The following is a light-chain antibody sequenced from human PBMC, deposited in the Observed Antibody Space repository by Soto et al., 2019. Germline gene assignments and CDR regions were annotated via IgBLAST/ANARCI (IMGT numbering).Light chain of an antibody. Sequence: QSALTQPPSVSGAPGQRVTISCTGSSSNIGAGYDVHWYQQLPGTAPKLLIYGNSNRPSGVPDRFSGSKSGNTASLTITGLQAEDEGDYYCSSYTTSASYVFGTGTKVTVL. CDR2: GNS. J-gene: IGLJ1*01. V-gene: IGLV1-40*01. CDR3: SSYTTSASYV. CDR1: SSNIGAGYD.